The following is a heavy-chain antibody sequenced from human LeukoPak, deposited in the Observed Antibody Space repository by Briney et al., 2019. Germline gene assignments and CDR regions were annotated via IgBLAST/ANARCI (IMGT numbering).Heavy chain of an antibody. J-gene: IGHJ5*02. V-gene: IGHV3-7*01. CDR2: IMEDGSEK. D-gene: IGHD3-16*01. CDR1: GFRIRNYW. CDR3: ARDERGGHLCS. Sequence: GGSLRLSCAASGFRIRNYWMSWVRQAPGKGLEWVANIMEDGSEKKYVDSVKGRFSISRDNAENSLFLQMNSLRVEDTAVYYCARDERGGHLCSWGQGTLVIVSS.